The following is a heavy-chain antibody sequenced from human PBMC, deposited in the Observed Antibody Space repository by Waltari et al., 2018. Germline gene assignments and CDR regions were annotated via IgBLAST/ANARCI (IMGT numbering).Heavy chain of an antibody. CDR2: IQFDGGQT. Sequence: QVQLVESGGGVVQPGMSLRLSCAASGFTIGSYGMHWVRQDPGKGLEWVALIQFDGGQTYYGDSVRGRFTISTDNSKNTLYLDMNSLKLNDTAIYYCAKDAFGNTYLDHWGQGTLVTVAS. CDR3: AKDAFGNTYLDH. J-gene: IGHJ4*02. D-gene: IGHD3-10*01. V-gene: IGHV3-30*02. CDR1: GFTIGSYG.